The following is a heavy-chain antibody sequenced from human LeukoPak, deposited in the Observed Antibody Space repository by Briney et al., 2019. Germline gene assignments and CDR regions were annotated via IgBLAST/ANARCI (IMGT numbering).Heavy chain of an antibody. V-gene: IGHV4-31*03. Sequence: SETLSLTCTVSGGSISSGGYYWSWIRQHPGKGLEWIGYIYYSGSTDYNPSLKSRFTMSVDTTKNQFSLKLSSVTAADTAVYYCASADYDMAFDIWGQGTMVTVSS. CDR1: GGSISSGGYY. J-gene: IGHJ3*02. CDR2: IYYSGST. CDR3: ASADYDMAFDI. D-gene: IGHD3-9*01.